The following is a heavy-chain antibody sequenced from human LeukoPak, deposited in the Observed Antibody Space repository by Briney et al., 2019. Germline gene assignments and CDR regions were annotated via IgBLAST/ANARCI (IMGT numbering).Heavy chain of an antibody. Sequence: PGGSLRLSCAASGFTVSSNYMSWVRQAPGKGLEWVSVIYSGGSTYYADSVTGRFTISRDNSKNTLYLRMNSLRAENTAVYYCARGYCSGGSCYDAFDIWGQGTTVTVSS. D-gene: IGHD2-15*01. J-gene: IGHJ3*02. CDR3: ARGYCSGGSCYDAFDI. CDR2: IYSGGST. CDR1: GFTVSSNY. V-gene: IGHV3-53*01.